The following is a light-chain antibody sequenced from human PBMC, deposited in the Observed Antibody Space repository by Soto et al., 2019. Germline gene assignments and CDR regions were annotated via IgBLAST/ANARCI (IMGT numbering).Light chain of an antibody. J-gene: IGLJ2*01. CDR3: SSYTSTSTV. V-gene: IGLV2-14*01. Sequence: QSALTQPASVSGSPGQSISISCTGTSNDIGIYNYVSWYQQYPGKAPKLMISEVNNRLSGVSNRFSGSKSGNTASLTISGLQAEDEAYYYCSSYTSTSTVFGGGTKLTVL. CDR1: SNDIGIYNY. CDR2: EVN.